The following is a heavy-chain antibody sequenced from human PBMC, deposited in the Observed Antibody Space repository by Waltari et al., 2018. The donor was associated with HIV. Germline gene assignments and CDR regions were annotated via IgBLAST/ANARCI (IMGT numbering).Heavy chain of an antibody. D-gene: IGHD3-22*01. CDR1: AFTFSNYG. Sequence: QVQLVASGGGVVQPGGSMRLSCTASAFTFSNYGMYWVRQAPGKGLQWVAFIRYDGTNKYYADSVKGRFIISRDNSKNTLSLQMHSLRAEDTAVYYCAKAPHHYDSSGPVYWGQGTLVTVSS. J-gene: IGHJ4*02. CDR2: IRYDGTNK. V-gene: IGHV3-30*02. CDR3: AKAPHHYDSSGPVY.